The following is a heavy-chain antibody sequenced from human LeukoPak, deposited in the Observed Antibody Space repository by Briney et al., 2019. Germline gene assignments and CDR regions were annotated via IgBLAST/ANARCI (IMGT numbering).Heavy chain of an antibody. CDR3: AKDPNGDYVGAFDM. V-gene: IGHV3-23*01. J-gene: IGHJ3*02. Sequence: GGSLRLSCAASGLTFSRYAMTWVRQAPGKGLEWASSIPVSGDPTYYADSVRGRFTVSRDNPKSSLYLQMNGLRAEDTALYYCAKDPNGDYVGAFDMWGQGTMVTVSS. CDR1: GLTFSRYA. CDR2: IPVSGDPT. D-gene: IGHD4-17*01.